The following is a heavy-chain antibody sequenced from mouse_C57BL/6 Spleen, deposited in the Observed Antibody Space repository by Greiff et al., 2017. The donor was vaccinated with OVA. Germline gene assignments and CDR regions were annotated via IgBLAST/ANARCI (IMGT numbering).Heavy chain of an antibody. CDR2: IYPGSGNT. CDR3: ASNYYKGWYFDV. CDR1: GYSFTSYY. V-gene: IGHV1-66*01. Sequence: QVQLKESGPELVKPGASVKISCKASGYSFTSYYIHWVKQRPGQGLEWIGWIYPGSGNTKYNEKFKGKATLTADTSSSTAYMQLSSLTSEDSAVYYCASNYYKGWYFDVWGTGTTVTVSS. J-gene: IGHJ1*03. D-gene: IGHD2-12*01.